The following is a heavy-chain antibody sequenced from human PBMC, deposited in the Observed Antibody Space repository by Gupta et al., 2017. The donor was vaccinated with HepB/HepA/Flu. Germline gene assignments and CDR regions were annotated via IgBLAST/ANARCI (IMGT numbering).Heavy chain of an antibody. V-gene: IGHV3-23*01. Sequence: EVQLLESGGGLIKPGGSLRLSCAASGFTFNSYAMSWVRQAPGKGLEWVSGISNSGSGTYYADSVKGRFTISRDNSKNTLYLQMNSLRAEDTAVYYCAKDGFEQQLLRDFDYWGQGTLVTDYS. CDR3: AKDGFEQQLLRDFDY. CDR2: ISNSGSGT. D-gene: IGHD6-13*01. CDR1: GFTFNSYA. J-gene: IGHJ4*02.